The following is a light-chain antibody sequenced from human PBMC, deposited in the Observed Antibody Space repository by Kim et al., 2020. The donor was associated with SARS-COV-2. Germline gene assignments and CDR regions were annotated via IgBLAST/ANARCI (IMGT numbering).Light chain of an antibody. CDR2: DAS. CDR3: QQRRNWPPYT. Sequence: EIVLTQSPATLSLSPGERATLSCRASQSVSSFLAWYQHKPGQAPRLLIYDASNRATGIPARFSGSGSGTDFTLTISSLEPEDSALYYCQQRRNWPPYTFGQGTKLEI. J-gene: IGKJ2*01. CDR1: QSVSSF. V-gene: IGKV3-11*01.